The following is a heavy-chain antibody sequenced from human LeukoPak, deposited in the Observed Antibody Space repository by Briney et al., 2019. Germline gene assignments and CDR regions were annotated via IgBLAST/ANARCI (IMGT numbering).Heavy chain of an antibody. CDR1: GFTFSTYV. CDR2: VSSNGDNT. D-gene: IGHD1-14*01. V-gene: IGHV3-64D*06. J-gene: IGHJ4*02. CDR3: VRGTVF. Sequence: PGGSLRLSCSVSGFTFSTYVMHWVRQAPGKGLEYVSAVSSNGDNTYYADSVKGRFTISRDNSKNTLYRQMSSLRPDDTAVYFCVRGTVFWGQGTLVSVSS.